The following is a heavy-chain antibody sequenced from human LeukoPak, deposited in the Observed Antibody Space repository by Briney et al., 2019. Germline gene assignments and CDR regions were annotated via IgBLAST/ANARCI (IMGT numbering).Heavy chain of an antibody. Sequence: SVKVSCKASGGTFSSYAISWVRQAPGQGLEWMGGIIPIFGTANYAQKFQGRVTITADESTSTAYMELSSLRSEDTAVHYCATWGCSSTSRRGGSYYYYYMDVWGKGTTVTISS. J-gene: IGHJ6*03. CDR1: GGTFSSYA. CDR2: IIPIFGTA. D-gene: IGHD2-2*01. CDR3: ATWGCSSTSRRGGSYYYYYMDV. V-gene: IGHV1-69*13.